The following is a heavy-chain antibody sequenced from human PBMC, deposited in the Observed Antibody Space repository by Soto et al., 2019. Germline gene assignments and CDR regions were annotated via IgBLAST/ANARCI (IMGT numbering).Heavy chain of an antibody. Sequence: WVXQVTGQGLEWMGWMNPNSGNTGYAQKFQGRVTMTRNTSISTAYMELSSLRSEVTAVYYCARGTFESSSWLRYWGQGTLVTVSS. V-gene: IGHV1-8*01. D-gene: IGHD6-13*01. CDR2: MNPNSGNT. J-gene: IGHJ4*02. CDR3: ARGTFESSSWLRY.